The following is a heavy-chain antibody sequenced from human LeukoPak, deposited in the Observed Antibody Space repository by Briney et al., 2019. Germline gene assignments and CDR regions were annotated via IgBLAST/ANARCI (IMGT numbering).Heavy chain of an antibody. CDR2: INPNSGDT. CDR3: ARSAVTSNDY. J-gene: IGHJ4*02. CDR1: GYTFTDHY. D-gene: IGHD4-17*01. V-gene: IGHV1-2*02. Sequence: ASVKVSCKASGYTFTDHYLHWVRQAPGQGLEWMGWINPNSGDTNYVQKFQGRVTMTRDKSISTAYMEVSSLRSDDTAMYYCARSAVTSNDYWGQGTLVTVSS.